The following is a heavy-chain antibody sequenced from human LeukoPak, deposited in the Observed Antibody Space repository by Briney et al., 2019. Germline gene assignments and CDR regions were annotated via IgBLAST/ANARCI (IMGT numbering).Heavy chain of an antibody. J-gene: IGHJ4*02. D-gene: IGHD3-10*01. V-gene: IGHV1-18*01. CDR2: ISAYNGNT. Sequence: GASVKVSCKASGYTFTSYGISWVRQAPGQGLEWMGWISAYNGNTNYAQKLQGRVTMTTDTSTSTAYMELRSLRSDDTAVYYCARDRTRITMVRGVIIPPFDYWGQGTLVTVSS. CDR3: ARDRTRITMVRGVIIPPFDY. CDR1: GYTFTSYG.